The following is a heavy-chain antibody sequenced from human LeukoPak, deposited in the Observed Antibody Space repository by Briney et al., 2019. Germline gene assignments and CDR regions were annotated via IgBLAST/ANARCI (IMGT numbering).Heavy chain of an antibody. Sequence: GGSLRLSCAASGFTFSVAAMTWVRQAPGKGLEWVSLIDASGEGTYYADSVKGRFTISRDNSKNTLSLQMNSLRVEDTAMYFCAKDIQLSTWGLGTMVTVSS. V-gene: IGHV3-23*01. CDR3: AKDIQLST. J-gene: IGHJ3*01. CDR1: GFTFSVAA. D-gene: IGHD5-24*01. CDR2: IDASGEGT.